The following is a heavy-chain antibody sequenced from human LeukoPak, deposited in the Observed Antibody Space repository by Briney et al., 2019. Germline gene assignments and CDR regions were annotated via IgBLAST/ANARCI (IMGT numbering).Heavy chain of an antibody. CDR2: IWYDGNTK. D-gene: IGHD3-10*01. CDR3: ARDSGFGELVTYYFDY. Sequence: GRSLRLSCAASRFNLSNYGMHWVRQVPGTGLEWVAVIWYDGNTKYYANYVKGRFTVSRDNSKNTLYLQMNILRPEDTAIYYCARDSGFGELVTYYFDYWGQGALVTVSS. J-gene: IGHJ4*02. CDR1: RFNLSNYG. V-gene: IGHV3-33*08.